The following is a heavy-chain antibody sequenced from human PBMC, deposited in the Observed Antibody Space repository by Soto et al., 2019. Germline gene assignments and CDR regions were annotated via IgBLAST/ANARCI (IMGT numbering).Heavy chain of an antibody. D-gene: IGHD2-2*01. J-gene: IGHJ6*02. V-gene: IGHV1-58*01. Sequence: SVKVSCKASGFTFTSSAVQWVRQARGQRLEWIGWIAVGSGNTNYAQKFQERVTIARDMSTRTAYMELSSLRSEDTAVYYCAREGLVLVPTTVNSDYYYYAMDVWGQGTTVTVS. CDR2: IAVGSGNT. CDR3: AREGLVLVPTTVNSDYYYYAMDV. CDR1: GFTFTSSA.